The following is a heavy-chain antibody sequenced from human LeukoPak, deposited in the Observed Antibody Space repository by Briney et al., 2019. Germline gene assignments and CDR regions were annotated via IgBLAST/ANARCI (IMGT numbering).Heavy chain of an antibody. CDR1: GYIFISYG. D-gene: IGHD5-24*01. Sequence: ASVKVSCKASGYIFISYGISWVRQAPGKGLEWMGWISTYNGNTNHAQKLQGRVTMTTDTSTSTAYMELRSLRSDDTAVYYCARVVVYPTTTYFDYWGQGTLVTVSS. V-gene: IGHV1-18*01. J-gene: IGHJ4*02. CDR2: ISTYNGNT. CDR3: ARVVVYPTTTYFDY.